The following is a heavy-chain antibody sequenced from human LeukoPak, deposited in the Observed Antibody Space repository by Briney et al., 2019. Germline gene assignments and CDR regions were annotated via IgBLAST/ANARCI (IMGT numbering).Heavy chain of an antibody. V-gene: IGHV3-7*04. CDR2: IKHDSSEK. J-gene: IGHJ4*02. CDR1: GFIFRYNW. Sequence: GGSLRLSCAAAGFIFRYNWMTWVRQAPGKGLEWVANIKHDSSEKYSVDSVKGRFIISRDNAKMILYLQMNSLSAEDTSVYFCARGRSMDFWGQGTMVTVSS. CDR3: ARGRSMDF. D-gene: IGHD2-2*01.